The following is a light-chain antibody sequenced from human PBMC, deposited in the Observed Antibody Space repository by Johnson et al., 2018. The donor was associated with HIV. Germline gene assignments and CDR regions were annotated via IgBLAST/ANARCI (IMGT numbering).Light chain of an antibody. CDR1: ISNIGSNT. V-gene: IGLV1-44*01. CDR2: KNN. CDR3: AAWDDKLNGTYA. Sequence: QSVLTQPPSVSAAPGQKVTILCSGSISNIGSNTVNWYRRLPGTAPKLLIYKNNQRPSGVPDRFSGSKSGTSASLAISGLRAEDEADYLCAAWDDKLNGTYAFGAGTDVTVL. J-gene: IGLJ1*01.